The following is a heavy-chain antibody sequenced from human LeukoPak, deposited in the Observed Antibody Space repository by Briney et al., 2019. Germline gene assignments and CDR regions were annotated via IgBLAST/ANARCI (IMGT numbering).Heavy chain of an antibody. D-gene: IGHD3-10*01. Sequence: GASVKLSCKASGYTFTSYGISWVRQAPGQGLEWMGWISAYNGNTNYEQKLQGRVTMTTDTSTSTAYMELRSLRSDDTAVYYCARDTRAPNYYGSGSPEYFQHWGQGTLVTVSS. J-gene: IGHJ1*01. CDR2: ISAYNGNT. V-gene: IGHV1-18*01. CDR1: GYTFTSYG. CDR3: ARDTRAPNYYGSGSPEYFQH.